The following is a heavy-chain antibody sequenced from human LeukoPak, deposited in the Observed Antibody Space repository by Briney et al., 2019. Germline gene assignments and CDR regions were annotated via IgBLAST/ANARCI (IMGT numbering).Heavy chain of an antibody. Sequence: SGTLSLTCAVSGGSISSSNWWSWIRQPPGKGLQWIGEIDHSGTTNCNPSLKSRVTMSVDTSKNQFSLMLTSVTAADTAVYYCGRTLPRRTTAAAAHLDSWGQGTLVTVSS. J-gene: IGHJ4*02. V-gene: IGHV4-4*02. CDR2: IDHSGTT. CDR1: GGSISSSNW. D-gene: IGHD6-13*01. CDR3: GRTLPRRTTAAAAHLDS.